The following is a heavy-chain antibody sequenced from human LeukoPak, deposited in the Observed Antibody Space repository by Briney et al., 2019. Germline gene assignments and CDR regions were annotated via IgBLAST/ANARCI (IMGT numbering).Heavy chain of an antibody. CDR2: INPNSGGT. CDR3: ARGWQWLDQRDYYYGMDV. CDR1: GYTFTGYY. V-gene: IGHV1-2*02. D-gene: IGHD6-19*01. J-gene: IGHJ6*02. Sequence: ASVKVSCKASGYTFTGYYMHWVRQAPGQGLEWMGWINPNSGGTNYAQKFQGRVTMTRDTSISTAYMELSRLRSEDTAVYYCARGWQWLDQRDYYYGMDVWGQGTTVTVSS.